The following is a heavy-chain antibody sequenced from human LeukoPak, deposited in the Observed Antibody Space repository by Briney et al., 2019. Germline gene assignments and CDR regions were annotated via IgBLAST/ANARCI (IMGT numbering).Heavy chain of an antibody. CDR2: IYHSGST. CDR3: ARQVITMVRGAISASWFDP. D-gene: IGHD3-10*01. V-gene: IGHV4-38-2*01. Sequence: SETLSLTCAVSGYSISSGYYWGWIRQPPGKGLEWIGSIYHSGSTYYNPSLKSRVTISVDTSKNQFSLKLSSVTAADTAVYYCARQVITMVRGAISASWFDPWGQGTLVTVSS. J-gene: IGHJ5*02. CDR1: GYSISSGYY.